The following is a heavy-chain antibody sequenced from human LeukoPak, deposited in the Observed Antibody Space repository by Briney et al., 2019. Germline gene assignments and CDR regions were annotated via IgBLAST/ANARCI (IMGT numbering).Heavy chain of an antibody. CDR3: ARDVTFADT. J-gene: IGHJ4*02. CDR2: ISVYNGNT. Sequence: ASVKVSCKASGYTFTDYGISWVRQAPGQGLEWMGWISVYNGNTNYAQKFQDRVTMTTDTSTSTAYMELRSLTSDDTAVFYCARDVTFADTWGQGTLVTVSS. CDR1: GYTFTDYG. D-gene: IGHD5-18*01. V-gene: IGHV1-18*01.